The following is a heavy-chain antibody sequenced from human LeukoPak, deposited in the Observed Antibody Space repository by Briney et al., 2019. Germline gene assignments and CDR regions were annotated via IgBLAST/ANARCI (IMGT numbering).Heavy chain of an antibody. CDR2: IIPILGIA. V-gene: IGHV1-69*04. J-gene: IGHJ3*02. CDR1: GGTFSSYA. D-gene: IGHD1-26*01. Sequence: ASVKVSCKASGGTFSSYAISWVRQAPGQGLEWMGRIIPILGIANYAQKFQGRVTITADESTSTAYMELSSLRSEDTAVYYCARDRWELRHDAFDIWGQGTMVTVSS. CDR3: ARDRWELRHDAFDI.